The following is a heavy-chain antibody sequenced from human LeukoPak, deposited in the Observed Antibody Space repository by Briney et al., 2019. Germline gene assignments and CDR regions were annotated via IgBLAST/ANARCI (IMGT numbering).Heavy chain of an antibody. J-gene: IGHJ3*02. CDR3: ARTAMVRGDPHPFDI. Sequence: SVKVSCTASGFTFTSYDMHWVRQAPGQGLEWMGIINPSGSSTSYAQKFQGRVTMTRDTSTSTVYMEMSSLRAEDTTVYYCARTAMVRGDPHPFDIWGQGTMVTVSS. CDR1: GFTFTSYD. D-gene: IGHD3-10*01. V-gene: IGHV1-46*01. CDR2: INPSGSST.